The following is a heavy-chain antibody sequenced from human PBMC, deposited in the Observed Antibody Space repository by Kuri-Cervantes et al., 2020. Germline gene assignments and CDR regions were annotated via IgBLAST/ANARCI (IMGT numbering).Heavy chain of an antibody. V-gene: IGHV3-21*04. CDR3: AREYSSGWYHYYYYYGMDV. CDR2: IGGGST. J-gene: IGHJ6*02. Sequence: GESLKISCAGSGFTVSGHEMSWVRQAPGKGLEWVSSIGGGSTNYADSVKGRFTISRDNAKSSLYLQMNSLRAEDTAVYYCAREYSSGWYHYYYYYGMDVWGQGTTVTVSS. CDR1: GFTVSGHE. D-gene: IGHD6-19*01.